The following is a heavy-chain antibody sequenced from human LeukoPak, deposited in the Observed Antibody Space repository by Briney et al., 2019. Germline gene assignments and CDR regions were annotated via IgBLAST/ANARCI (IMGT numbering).Heavy chain of an antibody. J-gene: IGHJ4*02. CDR3: ATQNHYSLVY. D-gene: IGHD2-21*01. CDR2: INSDGSST. V-gene: IGHV3-74*01. CDR1: GFTLSSYW. Sequence: PGGSLRLSCAASGFTLSSYWVHWVRQAPGKGLVWVSRINSDGSSTNYADSVKGRFTISRDNAKNTLYLQVNSLRAEDTAVYYCATQNHYSLVYWGQGTLVTVSS.